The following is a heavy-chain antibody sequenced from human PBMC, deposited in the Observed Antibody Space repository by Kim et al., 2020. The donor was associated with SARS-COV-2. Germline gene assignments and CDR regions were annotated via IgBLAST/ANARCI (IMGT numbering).Heavy chain of an antibody. CDR1: GYTFGNYW. D-gene: IGHD3-22*01. V-gene: IGHV5-51*01. CDR2: ISPGGSDT. Sequence: GESLKISCQTSGYTFGNYWIAWVRQMPGRGLEWMGIISPGGSDTRYSPSFQGQVTMSVDRSTSSAYLYWSSLKASDSALYFCARLEDGGYYYIKYWGQGT. J-gene: IGHJ4*02. CDR3: ARLEDGGYYYIKY.